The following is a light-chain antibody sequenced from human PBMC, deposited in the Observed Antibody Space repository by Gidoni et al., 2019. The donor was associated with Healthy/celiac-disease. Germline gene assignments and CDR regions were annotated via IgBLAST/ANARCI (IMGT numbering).Light chain of an antibody. CDR1: QSISSY. J-gene: IGKJ1*01. Sequence: DSQMTQSPSSLSASVGDRVTITCRASQSISSYLNWYQQKPGKAPKLLIYAASSWQSGVPSRFSGSGSGTDFTLTISSLQPEDFATYYCQQSYSTPQTFGQGTKVEIK. CDR2: AAS. CDR3: QQSYSTPQT. V-gene: IGKV1-39*01.